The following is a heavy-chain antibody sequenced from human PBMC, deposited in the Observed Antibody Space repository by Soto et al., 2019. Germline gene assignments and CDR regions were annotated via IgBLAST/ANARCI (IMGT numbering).Heavy chain of an antibody. CDR1: GFTFSSYD. Sequence: HPGGSLRLSCAASGFTFSSYDMHWVRQATGKGLEWVSAIGTAGDTYYPGSVKGRFTISRENAKNSLYLQMNSLRAEDTAVYYCATLGGTIFGVVPFDYWGQGTLVTVSS. D-gene: IGHD3-3*01. J-gene: IGHJ4*02. CDR3: ATLGGTIFGVVPFDY. V-gene: IGHV3-13*01. CDR2: IGTAGDT.